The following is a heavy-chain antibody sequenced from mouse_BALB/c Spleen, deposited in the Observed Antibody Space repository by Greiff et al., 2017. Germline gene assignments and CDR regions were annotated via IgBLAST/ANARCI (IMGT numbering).Heavy chain of an antibody. J-gene: IGHJ4*01. Sequence: DVKVVESGAELVRSGASVKLSCTASGFNIKDYYMHWVKQRPEQGLEWIGWIDPENGDTEYAPKFQGKATMTADTSSNTAYLQLSSLTSEDTAVYYCNAGGVRAMDYWGQGTSVTVSS. CDR1: GFNIKDYY. V-gene: IGHV14-4*02. CDR3: NAGGVRAMDY. CDR2: IDPENGDT.